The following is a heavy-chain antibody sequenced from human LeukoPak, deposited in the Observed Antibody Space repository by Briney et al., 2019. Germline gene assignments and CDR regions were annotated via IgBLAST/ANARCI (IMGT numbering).Heavy chain of an antibody. CDR1: GGSISSGGYY. V-gene: IGHV4-30-2*01. D-gene: IGHD2-15*01. CDR2: IYHSGST. CDR3: ARAGARSSSYYFDY. J-gene: IGHJ4*02. Sequence: SETLSLTCTVSGGSISSGGYYWSWIRQPPGKGLEWIGYIYHSGSTYYNPSLKSRVTISVDRSKNQFSLKLSSVTAADTAVYYCARAGARSSSYYFDYWGQGTLVTVSS.